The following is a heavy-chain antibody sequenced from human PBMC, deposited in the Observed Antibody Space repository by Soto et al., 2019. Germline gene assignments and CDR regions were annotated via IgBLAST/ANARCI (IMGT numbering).Heavy chain of an antibody. V-gene: IGHV5-10-1*01. CDR1: GYSFTSYW. Sequence: GESLKISCKGSGYSFTSYWINWVRQMPGKGLEWMGRIDPSGSYTNYSPSFQGHVTISAAKSISTAYLQCSSLKASDTAIYYCARRSIASGGMDVWGQGTTVTVSS. J-gene: IGHJ6*02. CDR3: ARRSIASGGMDV. CDR2: IDPSGSYT.